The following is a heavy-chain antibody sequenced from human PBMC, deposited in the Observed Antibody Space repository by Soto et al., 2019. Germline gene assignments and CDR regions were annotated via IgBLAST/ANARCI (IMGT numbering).Heavy chain of an antibody. J-gene: IGHJ6*02. D-gene: IGHD2-2*01. CDR2: INPNSGGT. CDR3: AIMRDCFSTSCYAVGNYYYGRDV. Sequence: ASVKVSCKASGYTFTGYYMHWVRQAPGQGLEWMGWINPNSGGTNYAQKFQGWVTMTRDTSISTAYMELSRLRSDDTAVYYCAIMRDCFSTSCYAVGNYYYGRDVWGQGTTVTVSS. V-gene: IGHV1-2*04. CDR1: GYTFTGYY.